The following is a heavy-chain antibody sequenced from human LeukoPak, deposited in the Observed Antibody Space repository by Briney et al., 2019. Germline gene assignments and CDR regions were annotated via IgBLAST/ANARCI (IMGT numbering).Heavy chain of an antibody. D-gene: IGHD3-9*01. V-gene: IGHV3-30*02. CDR3: ARDYDILTGWDFDY. J-gene: IGHJ4*02. CDR2: IRYDGNKK. Sequence: GGSLRLSCAASGFTFSSHGMHWVRQAPGKGLEWVAFIRYDGNKKYYADSVKGRFTISRDNSKNTLYLQMNSLRAEDTAVYYCARDYDILTGWDFDYWGQGTLVTVSS. CDR1: GFTFSSHG.